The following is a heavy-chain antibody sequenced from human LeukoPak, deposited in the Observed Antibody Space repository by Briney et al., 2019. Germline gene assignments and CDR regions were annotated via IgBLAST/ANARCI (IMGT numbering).Heavy chain of an antibody. J-gene: IGHJ5*02. V-gene: IGHV4-31*03. CDR2: IYYSGST. CDR1: GGSISSGGYY. D-gene: IGHD3-9*01. Sequence: PSETLSLTCTVSGGSISSGGYYWSWIRQHPGKGLEWIGYIYYSGSTYYNPSLKSRVTISVDTSKNQFSLKLSSVTAADTAVYYCARRTTGLGGFDPWGQGTLVTVSS. CDR3: ARRTTGLGGFDP.